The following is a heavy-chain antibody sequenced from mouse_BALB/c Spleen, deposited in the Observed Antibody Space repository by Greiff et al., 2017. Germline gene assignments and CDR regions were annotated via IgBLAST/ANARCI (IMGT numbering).Heavy chain of an antibody. CDR2: IDPENGNT. CDR1: GFNIKDYY. V-gene: IGHV14-1*02. CDR3: ARAYYRYGFAY. D-gene: IGHD2-14*01. J-gene: IGHJ3*01. Sequence: EVQLQQSGAELVRPGALVKLSCKASGFNIKDYYMHWVKQRPEQGLEWIGWIDPENGNTIYDPKFQGKASITADTSSNTAYMQLSSLTSEDSAVYYCARAYYRYGFAYWGQGTLVTVSA.